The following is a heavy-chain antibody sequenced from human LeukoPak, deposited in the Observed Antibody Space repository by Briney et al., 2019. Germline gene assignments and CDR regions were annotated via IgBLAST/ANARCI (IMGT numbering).Heavy chain of an antibody. J-gene: IGHJ4*02. V-gene: IGHV3-21*01. Sequence: GGSLRLSCAASGFTFSSYSMNWVRQAPGKGLEWVSSISSSSSSYIYYADSVKGRFTISRDNAKNSLYLQMNSLRAEDTAVYYCARDGNYYDSSGYYSVADYWGQGTLVTVSS. CDR1: GFTFSSYS. CDR3: ARDGNYYDSSGYYSVADY. CDR2: ISSSSSSYI. D-gene: IGHD3-22*01.